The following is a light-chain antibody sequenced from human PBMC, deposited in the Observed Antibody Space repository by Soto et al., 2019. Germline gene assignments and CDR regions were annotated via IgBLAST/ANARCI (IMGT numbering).Light chain of an antibody. CDR1: QSVLYSSNNKNY. J-gene: IGKJ3*01. Sequence: DIVMTQSPDSLAVSLGERATINCKSSQSVLYSSNNKNYLAWYQQKPGQPPKLLIYWASTRESGVPDRFSGSGSGKDFTLTISSLQAEDVAVYYCQQYYSTPQFTFSPGTKVDIK. CDR2: WAS. CDR3: QQYYSTPQFT. V-gene: IGKV4-1*01.